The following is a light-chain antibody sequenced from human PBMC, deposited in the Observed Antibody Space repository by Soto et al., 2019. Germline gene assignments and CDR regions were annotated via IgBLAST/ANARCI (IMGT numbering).Light chain of an antibody. J-gene: IGKJ5*01. CDR2: GAS. CDR1: QSVSSSY. CDR3: QQYGRSPPIT. V-gene: IGKV3-20*01. Sequence: EIVLTQSPGTLSLSPGERATLSCRASQSVSSSYLAWYQQKPGQAPRLRIYGASSRATGIPDRFSGSGSGTAFTLTISRLEPEDIAVYYCQQYGRSPPITFGQGTRLEIK.